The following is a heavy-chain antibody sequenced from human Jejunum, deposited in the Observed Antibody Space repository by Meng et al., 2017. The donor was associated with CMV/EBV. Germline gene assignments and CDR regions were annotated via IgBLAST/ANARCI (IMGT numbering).Heavy chain of an antibody. CDR1: GGSISSGGYF. V-gene: IGHV4-30-4*01. D-gene: IGHD3-22*01. CDR3: ARGGYDTSGYYFDL. J-gene: IGHJ4*02. CDR2: IFHTGSA. Sequence: SGGSISSGGYFWSWIRQPPGKGLEWIGYIFHTGSAYYNLSLKSRVTISVDTSKNNFSLKMTSVTAADTAVYYCARGGYDTSGYYFDLWGQGTLVTVSS.